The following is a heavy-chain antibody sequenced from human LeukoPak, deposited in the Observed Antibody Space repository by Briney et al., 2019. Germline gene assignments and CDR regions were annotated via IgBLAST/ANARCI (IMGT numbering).Heavy chain of an antibody. CDR2: IRYDGSNK. CDR3: AKGSKAVLFTRDHYMDV. Sequence: PGGSLRLSYAASGFTFSSYDIHWVRRAPGKGLEWVAFIRYDGSNKYYADSVRGRFTISRDNSKNTLYLQMNSLRAEDTAVYFCAKGSKAVLFTRDHYMDVWGKGTTVTISS. D-gene: IGHD6-19*01. V-gene: IGHV3-30*02. CDR1: GFTFSSYD. J-gene: IGHJ6*03.